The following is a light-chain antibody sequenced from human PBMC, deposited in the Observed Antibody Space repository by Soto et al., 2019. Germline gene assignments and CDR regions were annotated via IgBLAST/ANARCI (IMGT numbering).Light chain of an antibody. V-gene: IGKV3-11*01. J-gene: IGKJ3*01. Sequence: EIGLTQSPATVSLSPGERATLSCRASQSVSSYLAWYQQKPGQAPRLLIYDASNRATGIPARFSGSGSGTDFTLTIRSLEHEDFAVYSCQQRSTWPPLTFLRRTQFDIK. CDR1: QSVSSY. CDR2: DAS. CDR3: QQRSTWPPLT.